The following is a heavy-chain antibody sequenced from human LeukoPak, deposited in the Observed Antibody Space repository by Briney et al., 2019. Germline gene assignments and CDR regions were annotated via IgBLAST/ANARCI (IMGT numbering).Heavy chain of an antibody. D-gene: IGHD1-26*01. V-gene: IGHV4-4*07. CDR2: IYTGGST. CDR1: GGSISSYY. CDR3: ARSASSGSWYSGSGGGAFDI. J-gene: IGHJ3*02. Sequence: SETLSLTCTVSGGSISSYYWSWIRQPAGKGLEWIGRIYTGGSTNYNPSLKSRVTMSVDTSKNQFSLKLSSVTAADTAVYYCARSASSGSWYSGSGGGAFDIWGQGTMVTVSS.